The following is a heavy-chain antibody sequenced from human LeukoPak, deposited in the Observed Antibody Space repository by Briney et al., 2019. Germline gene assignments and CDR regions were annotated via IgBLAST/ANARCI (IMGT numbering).Heavy chain of an antibody. Sequence: GGSLRLSCAASGFTFSNYGMHWVRQAPGKGLEWVSSISSSSSYIYYADSVKGRFTISRDNAKNSLYLQMNSLRAEDTAVYYCARGGSGYGRAFDIWGQGTMVTVSS. CDR2: ISSSSSYI. D-gene: IGHD5-12*01. CDR1: GFTFSNYG. J-gene: IGHJ3*02. V-gene: IGHV3-21*01. CDR3: ARGGSGYGRAFDI.